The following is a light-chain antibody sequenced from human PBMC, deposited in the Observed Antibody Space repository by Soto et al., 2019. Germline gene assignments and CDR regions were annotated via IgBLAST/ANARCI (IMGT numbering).Light chain of an antibody. CDR3: CAYAHSGTFFR. CDR1: NSDVGNFGR. Sequence: QSALTQPASVSGSPGQSITISCTGANSDVGNFGRVSWYQQRPGKAPLLIIYEVTKRPSGVSNRFSGSESDKTASLTISGLQAEDEADYYCCAYAHSGTFFRFGGGTKVTVL. CDR2: EVT. V-gene: IGLV2-23*02. J-gene: IGLJ2*01.